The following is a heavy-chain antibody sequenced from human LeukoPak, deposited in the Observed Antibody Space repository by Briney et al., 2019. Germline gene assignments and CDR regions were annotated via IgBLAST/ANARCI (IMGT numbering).Heavy chain of an antibody. CDR2: ISRGGSTT. Sequence: KSGGSLRLSCAASGFTFSDYYMNWIRQALGKGLEWVSYISRGGSTTYYADSVKGRFTISRDNAKNSLYLQMNSLRAEDTAVYYCVRGVSISSSWYNDIWGQGTMVTVSS. CDR1: GFTFSDYY. V-gene: IGHV3-11*01. J-gene: IGHJ3*02. CDR3: VRGVSISSSWYNDI. D-gene: IGHD6-13*01.